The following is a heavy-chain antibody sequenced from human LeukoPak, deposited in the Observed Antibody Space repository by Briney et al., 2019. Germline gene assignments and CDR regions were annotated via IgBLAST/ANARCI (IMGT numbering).Heavy chain of an antibody. CDR3: TRPFRNISPYYYFDY. J-gene: IGHJ4*02. Sequence: GGSLRLSCTASGFTFGDFAMNWVRQAPGKGLEWVGFIRSKAYRGTTEYAASVKGRFTISRDDSKNIAYLQMNSLETEDTAVYFCTRPFRNISPYYYFDYWGQGTLVTVSS. CDR1: GFTFGDFA. CDR2: IRSKAYRGTT. V-gene: IGHV3-49*04. D-gene: IGHD2/OR15-2a*01.